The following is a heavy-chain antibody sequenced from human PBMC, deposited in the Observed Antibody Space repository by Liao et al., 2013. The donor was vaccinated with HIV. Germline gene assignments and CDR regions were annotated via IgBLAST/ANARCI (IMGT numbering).Heavy chain of an antibody. J-gene: IGHJ5*02. CDR2: IYHSGST. Sequence: HLQLQESGSGLVKPSQTLSLTCAVSGGSISSGGYSWSWIRQPPGKGLEWIGYIYHSGSTNYNPSLKSRVTISVDTSKNQFSLKLSSVTAADTAVYYCAREPGWFDPWGQGTLVTVSS. CDR1: GGSISSGGYS. CDR3: AREPGWFDP. V-gene: IGHV4-30-2*01.